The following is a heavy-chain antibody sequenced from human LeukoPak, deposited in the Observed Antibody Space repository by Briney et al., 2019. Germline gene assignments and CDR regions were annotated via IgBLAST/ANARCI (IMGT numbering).Heavy chain of an antibody. V-gene: IGHV4-30-4*01. CDR2: IYYSGST. Sequence: SETLSLTCAVSGGSISSSNWWSWVRQPPGKGLEWIGYIYYSGSTYYNPSLKSRVTISVDTSKNQFSLKLSSVTAADTAVYYCARGRSSSIDFDYWGQGTLVTVSS. D-gene: IGHD6-6*01. CDR1: GGSISSSNW. CDR3: ARGRSSSIDFDY. J-gene: IGHJ4*02.